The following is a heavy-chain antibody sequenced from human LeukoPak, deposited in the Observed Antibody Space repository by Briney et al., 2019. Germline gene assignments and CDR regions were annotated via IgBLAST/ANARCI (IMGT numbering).Heavy chain of an antibody. CDR1: GGTFTSYA. CDR3: ARVAIRYSGSYSALDY. J-gene: IGHJ4*02. CDR2: IIPIFDTA. V-gene: IGHV1-69*05. Sequence: GASVKVSCKASGGTFTSYAISWVRQAPGHGLEWMGGIIPIFDTANYAQNFQGRVTITTDESTSTAYMELSSLTAEDTAVYYCARVAIRYSGSYSALDYWGQGTLVTVSS. D-gene: IGHD1-26*01.